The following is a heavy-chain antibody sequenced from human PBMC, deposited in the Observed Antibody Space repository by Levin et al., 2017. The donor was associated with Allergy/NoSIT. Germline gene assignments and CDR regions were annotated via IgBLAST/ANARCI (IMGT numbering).Heavy chain of an antibody. J-gene: IGHJ4*02. V-gene: IGHV3-30-3*01. CDR1: GFTFSNYA. Sequence: GGSLRLSCAASGFTFSNYAMHWVRQAPGKGLEWVAVISYDGDNIYYADSVKGRFTISRDNSKNTLYLHMNSLRPEDTAVYYCARESGPLVRGVIDYWGQGTLVTVSS. CDR3: ARESGPLVRGVIDY. D-gene: IGHD3-10*01. CDR2: ISYDGDNI.